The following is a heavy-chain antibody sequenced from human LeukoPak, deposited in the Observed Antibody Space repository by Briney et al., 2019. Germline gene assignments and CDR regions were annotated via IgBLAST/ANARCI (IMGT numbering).Heavy chain of an antibody. D-gene: IGHD1-14*01. V-gene: IGHV5-51*01. CDR1: GYSFTSYW. CDR2: IYPGDSDT. Sequence: GESLKISCKGSGYSFTSYWIGWVRQMPGKGLEWMGIIYPGDSDTRYSPSFQGQVTISADKSISTAYLQWSSLKASDTAMYYCARITGFKYYYYYYMDVWGKGTTVTASS. CDR3: ARITGFKYYYYYYMDV. J-gene: IGHJ6*03.